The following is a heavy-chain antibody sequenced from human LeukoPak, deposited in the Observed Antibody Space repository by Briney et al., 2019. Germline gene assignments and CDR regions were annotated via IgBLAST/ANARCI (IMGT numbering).Heavy chain of an antibody. D-gene: IGHD3-10*01. CDR1: GGSFSGYY. V-gene: IGHV4-34*01. CDR3: ARRVGRWFGERAYYYNYMDV. J-gene: IGHJ6*03. CDR2: INHRRST. Sequence: SETLSLTCAVYGGSFSGYYWTWIRQPPGKGLEWIGEINHRRSTKYSPSLKSRVTISVDTSKNQFSLRLSSVTAADTTVYYCARRVGRWFGERAYYYNYMDVWGKGTTVTISS.